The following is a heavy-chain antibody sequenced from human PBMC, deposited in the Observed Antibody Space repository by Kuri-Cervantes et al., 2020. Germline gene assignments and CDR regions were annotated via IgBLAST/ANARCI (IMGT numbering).Heavy chain of an antibody. CDR3: AREPYYDILTGYYLGYYGMDV. J-gene: IGHJ6*02. CDR2: ISYDGSNK. D-gene: IGHD3-9*01. Sequence: SLKISCAASGFTFSSYAMHWVRQAPGKGLEWVAVISYDGSNKYYADSVKGRFTNSRDNSKNTLYLQMNSLRAEDTAVYYVAREPYYDILTGYYLGYYGMDVWGQGTTVTVSS. CDR1: GFTFSSYA. V-gene: IGHV3-30*04.